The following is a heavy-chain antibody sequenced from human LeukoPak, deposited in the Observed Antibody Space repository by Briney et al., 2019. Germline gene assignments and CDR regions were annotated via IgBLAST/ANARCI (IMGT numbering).Heavy chain of an antibody. CDR2: ISGGGSNT. Sequence: GGSLRLSCEASGFTFNSYAMSWVRQAPGKGLEWVSAISGGGSNTYYADSVKGRFTISRDNAKNSLYLQMNSLRAEDTAVYYCARDPSGGDYWGQGTLVTVSS. D-gene: IGHD3-10*01. V-gene: IGHV3-21*01. CDR1: GFTFNSYA. CDR3: ARDPSGGDY. J-gene: IGHJ4*02.